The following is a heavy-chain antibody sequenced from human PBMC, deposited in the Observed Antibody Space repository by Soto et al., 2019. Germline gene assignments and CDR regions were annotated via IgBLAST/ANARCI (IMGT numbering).Heavy chain of an antibody. V-gene: IGHV3-48*02. J-gene: IGHJ6*02. CDR3: ARVGHGCDLFYGMDV. Sequence: EVQLVESGGGLVQPGGSLRLSCAASGFTFSSYSMNWVRQAPGKGLEWVSYISSSSSTIYYADSVKGRFTVSRDNAKNSLYLQMNDLRDEDTAVYYCARVGHGCDLFYGMDVWGQGTTVTVSS. D-gene: IGHD2-21*01. CDR2: ISSSSSTI. CDR1: GFTFSSYS.